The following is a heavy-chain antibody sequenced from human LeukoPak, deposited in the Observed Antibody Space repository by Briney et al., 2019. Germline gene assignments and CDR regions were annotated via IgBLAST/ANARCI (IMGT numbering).Heavy chain of an antibody. CDR1: GFTFTSYA. CDR2: IVVGSGNT. CDR3: AADPGYSYGIDAFDI. Sequence: SVKVSCKASGFTFTSYAMQWVRQARGQRLEWIGWIVVGSGNTNYAQKFQERVTITRDMSTSTAYMELSSLRSEDTAVYYCAADPGYSYGIDAFDIWGQGTMVTVSS. J-gene: IGHJ3*02. D-gene: IGHD5-18*01. V-gene: IGHV1-58*02.